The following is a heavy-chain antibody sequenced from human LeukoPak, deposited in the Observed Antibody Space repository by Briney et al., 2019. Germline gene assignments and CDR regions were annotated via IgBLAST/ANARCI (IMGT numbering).Heavy chain of an antibody. CDR1: GYTFTSYG. J-gene: IGHJ4*02. CDR3: AREGIRYFDWLSGPYFDY. V-gene: IGHV1-46*01. Sequence: ATVKVSCKASGYTFTSYGVSWVRQAPGQGLEWMGIINPSGGSTSYAQKFQGRVTMTRDTSTSTVYMELSSLRSEDTAVYYCAREGIRYFDWLSGPYFDYWGQGTLVTVSS. CDR2: INPSGGST. D-gene: IGHD3-9*01.